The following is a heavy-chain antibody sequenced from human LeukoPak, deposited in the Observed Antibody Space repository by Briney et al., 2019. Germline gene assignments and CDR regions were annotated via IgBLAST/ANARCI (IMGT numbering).Heavy chain of an antibody. CDR1: GYTFTGYY. V-gene: IGHV1-2*02. D-gene: IGHD6-13*01. Sequence: ASVKVSCKASGYTFTGYYMHWVRQAPGQGLEWMGWINPNSGGTNYAQKFQGRVTVTRDTSISTAYMELSRLRSDDTAVYYCARDPVIAAAGTRYYYYYYMDVWGKGTTVTVSS. CDR3: ARDPVIAAAGTRYYYYYYMDV. J-gene: IGHJ6*03. CDR2: INPNSGGT.